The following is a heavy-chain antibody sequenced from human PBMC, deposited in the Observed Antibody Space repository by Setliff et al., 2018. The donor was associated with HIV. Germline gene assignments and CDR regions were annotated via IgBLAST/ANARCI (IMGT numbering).Heavy chain of an antibody. Sequence: HPGGSLRLSCAASGFTLDDYTMHWVRQAPGKGLEWVSLITWDGGSTYYADSVKGRFTISRDNSKNSLYLQMNSLRTEDTALYYCAKSSSGYYFMDYWGQGTLVTVSS. D-gene: IGHD3-22*01. CDR3: AKSSSGYYFMDY. CDR2: ITWDGGST. J-gene: IGHJ4*02. CDR1: GFTLDDYT. V-gene: IGHV3-43*01.